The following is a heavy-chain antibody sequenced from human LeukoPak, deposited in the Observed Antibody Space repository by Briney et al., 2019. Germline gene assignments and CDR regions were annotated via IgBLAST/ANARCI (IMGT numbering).Heavy chain of an antibody. J-gene: IGHJ5*02. CDR3: ARADGYCRSSSCYSSNWLDP. CDR2: IYYSGST. D-gene: IGHD2-15*01. Sequence: SETLSLTCTVSGGSISSYYWSWIRQPPGKGLEWIGYIYYSGSTNYNPSLKSRVTISVDTSKNQFSLKLSSVTVADTAVYYCARADGYCRSSSCYSSNWLDPWGQGTLVTVSS. V-gene: IGHV4-59*01. CDR1: GGSISSYY.